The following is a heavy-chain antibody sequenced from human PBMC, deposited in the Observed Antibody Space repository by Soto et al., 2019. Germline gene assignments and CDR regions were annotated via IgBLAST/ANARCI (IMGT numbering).Heavy chain of an antibody. CDR1: GFTFTSSA. D-gene: IGHD6-6*01. V-gene: IGHV1-58*01. Sequence: SVKVSCKASGFTFTSSAVQWVRQARGQRLEWIGWIVVGSGNTNYAQKFQERVTITRDMSTSTAYMELSSLRSEDTAVYYCAADLSAARRDRIYYYYGMDVWGQGTTVTVSS. CDR3: AADLSAARRDRIYYYYGMDV. CDR2: IVVGSGNT. J-gene: IGHJ6*02.